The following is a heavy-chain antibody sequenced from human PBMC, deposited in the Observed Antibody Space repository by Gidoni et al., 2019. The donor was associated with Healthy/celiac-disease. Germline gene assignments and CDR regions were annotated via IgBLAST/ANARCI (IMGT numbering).Heavy chain of an antibody. V-gene: IGHV3-30-3*01. D-gene: IGHD5-12*01. CDR2: ISYDGSNK. CDR1: GFTFSSYA. J-gene: IGHJ4*02. Sequence: QVQLVESGGGVVQPGRSLRLSCAASGFTFSSYAKHWVRQAPGKGLEWVAVISYDGSNKYYADSVKGRFTISRDNSKNTLYLQMNSLRAEDTAVYYCATGDGYNWYYWGQGTLVTVSS. CDR3: ATGDGYNWYY.